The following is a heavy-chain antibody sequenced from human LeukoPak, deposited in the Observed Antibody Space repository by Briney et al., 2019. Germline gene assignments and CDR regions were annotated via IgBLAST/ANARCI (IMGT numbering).Heavy chain of an antibody. CDR2: IYYSGST. CDR1: GGSISSYY. Sequence: PSETLSLTCTVSGGSISSYYWSWIRQPPGKGLEWIGYIYYSGSTNYNPSLKSRVTISIDTSKNQFSLKLSSVTAADTAVYYCARAKGYSYGNAFDIWGQGTMVTVSS. CDR3: ARAKGYSYGNAFDI. J-gene: IGHJ3*02. D-gene: IGHD5-18*01. V-gene: IGHV4-59*12.